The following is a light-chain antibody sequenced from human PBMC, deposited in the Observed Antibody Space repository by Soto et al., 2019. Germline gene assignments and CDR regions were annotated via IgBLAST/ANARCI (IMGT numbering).Light chain of an antibody. CDR3: NSFRVSHLYV. CDR1: SSNIGGYNV. J-gene: IGLJ1*01. V-gene: IGLV2-23*02. Sequence: QSALTQPASVSGSPGQSITISCSGTSSNIGGYNVVSWYQHHPGKAPKLIIYEVTHRPSGVSDRFSASKSGNTASLTISGLQAEDEADYYCNSFRVSHLYVFGTGTKVTVL. CDR2: EVT.